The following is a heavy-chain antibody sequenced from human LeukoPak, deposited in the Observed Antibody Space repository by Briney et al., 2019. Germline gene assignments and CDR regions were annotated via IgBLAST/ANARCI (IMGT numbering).Heavy chain of an antibody. Sequence: GGSLRLSCAASGFTFSSYAMSWVRQAPGKGLEWVSAISGSGGSTYYADSVKGRFTISRDNSKNTLYLQMNSLRAEDTAVYYCAKSVPYGEFDPRLEGIDHWGQGTLVTVSS. V-gene: IGHV3-23*01. D-gene: IGHD3-10*01. J-gene: IGHJ4*02. CDR2: ISGSGGST. CDR1: GFTFSSYA. CDR3: AKSVPYGEFDPRLEGIDH.